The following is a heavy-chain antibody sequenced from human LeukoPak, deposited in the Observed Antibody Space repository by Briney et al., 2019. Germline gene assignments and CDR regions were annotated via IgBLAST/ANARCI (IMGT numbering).Heavy chain of an antibody. CDR2: ISSSGSTI. J-gene: IGHJ6*03. D-gene: IGHD3-22*01. CDR1: GFTFSSYE. CDR3: ARDFPDYDSSINYYYYYMDV. V-gene: IGHV3-48*03. Sequence: GGSLRLSCAASGFTFSSYEMNWVRQAPGQGLEWVSYISSSGSTIYYADSVKGRFTISRDNAKNSLYLQMNSLRAEDTAVYYCARDFPDYDSSINYYYYYMDVWGKGTTVTISS.